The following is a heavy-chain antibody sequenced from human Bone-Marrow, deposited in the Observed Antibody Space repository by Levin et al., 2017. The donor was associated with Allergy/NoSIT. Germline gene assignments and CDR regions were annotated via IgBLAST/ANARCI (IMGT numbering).Heavy chain of an antibody. D-gene: IGHD3-22*01. J-gene: IGHJ4*02. V-gene: IGHV4-59*08. CDR2: IFYSGTT. Sequence: GSLRLSCTVSGGSLSRYYWSWIRQPPGKGLEWIGYIFYSGTTNYNPSLKSRVTLSVDTSKNQLSLRLTSVTAADTAIYYCDRHSSGNYDPLKYFFDYWGQGSLVSVSS. CDR1: GGSLSRYY. CDR3: DRHSSGNYDPLKYFFDY.